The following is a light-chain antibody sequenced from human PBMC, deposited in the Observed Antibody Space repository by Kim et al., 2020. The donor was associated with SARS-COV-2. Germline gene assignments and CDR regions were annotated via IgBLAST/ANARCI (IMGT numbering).Light chain of an antibody. CDR3: QQDGSSPYT. Sequence: EFVLTQSPGTLSLSPGERATLSCRASQTVSNNYLAWYQQKPGQAPRLLIYGASSRATGIPDRFSGSGSGTDFILTISRLEPEDFAVYYCQQDGSSPYTFGQGTKLEI. J-gene: IGKJ2*01. CDR2: GAS. V-gene: IGKV3-20*01. CDR1: QTVSNNY.